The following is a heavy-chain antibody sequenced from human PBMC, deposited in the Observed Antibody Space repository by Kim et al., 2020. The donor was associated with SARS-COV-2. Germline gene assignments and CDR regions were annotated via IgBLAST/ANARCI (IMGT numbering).Heavy chain of an antibody. D-gene: IGHD6-19*01. J-gene: IGHJ4*02. Sequence: NPALKSRVTISVATSKNQFSLKLSSVTAADTAVYYCAAYSSGWYVFRGYWGQGTLVTVSS. CDR3: AAYSSGWYVFRGY. V-gene: IGHV4-59*01.